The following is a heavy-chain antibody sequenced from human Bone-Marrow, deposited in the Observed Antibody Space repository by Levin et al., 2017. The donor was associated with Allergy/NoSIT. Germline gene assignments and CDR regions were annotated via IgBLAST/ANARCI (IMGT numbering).Heavy chain of an antibody. CDR2: IFNGGGT. Sequence: SETLSLTCTVSAGSISSGDHHWNWIRQSPGTGLEWIGYIFNGGGTSYNPSLRSRVTISVDTSKNQFSLKLSSVTAADTAVYFCARAITDRSGYLYYFDYWGQGTLVSVSS. J-gene: IGHJ4*02. CDR3: ARAITDRSGYLYYFDY. CDR1: AGSISSGDHH. V-gene: IGHV4-30-4*01. D-gene: IGHD3-22*01.